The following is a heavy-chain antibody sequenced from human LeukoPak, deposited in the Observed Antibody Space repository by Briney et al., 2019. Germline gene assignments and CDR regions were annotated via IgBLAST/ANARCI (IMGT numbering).Heavy chain of an antibody. J-gene: IGHJ6*02. CDR2: INPSGGST. V-gene: IGHV1-46*01. CDR3: ARGGITIFGVVIIRDYYGMDV. CDR1: GYTFTSYY. Sequence: ASVKVSCKASGYTFTSYYMHWVRQAPGQGLEWMGIINPSGGSTSYAQKFQGRVTITRDTSASTAYMELSSLRSEDTAVYYCARGGITIFGVVIIRDYYGMDVWGQGTTVTVSS. D-gene: IGHD3-3*01.